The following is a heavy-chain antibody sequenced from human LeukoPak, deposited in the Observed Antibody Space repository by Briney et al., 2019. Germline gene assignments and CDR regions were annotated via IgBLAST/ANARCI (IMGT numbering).Heavy chain of an antibody. J-gene: IGHJ4*02. Sequence: GESLKISCKGSGYRFTSYWIGWVRQMPGKGLEWMGIISPGDSHTKNSPSLQGQVTISADKSISTAYLQWSSLKASDTAMYYCARHPSYTSGWPLDYWGQGTLVTVSS. D-gene: IGHD6-19*01. CDR2: ISPGDSHT. CDR3: ARHPSYTSGWPLDY. CDR1: GYRFTSYW. V-gene: IGHV5-51*01.